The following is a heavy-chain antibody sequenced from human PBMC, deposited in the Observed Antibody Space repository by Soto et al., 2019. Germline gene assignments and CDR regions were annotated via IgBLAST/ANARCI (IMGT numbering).Heavy chain of an antibody. D-gene: IGHD3-22*01. Sequence: QVQLQQSGPGLVKPSETLSLTCTVSGGSISSYYWSWIRQPPGKGLEWIGYIYYSGSTNYNPSLKSRVTISVDTSKNQFSLKLSSVTAADTAVYYCARITMITRALFDPWGQGTLVTVSS. CDR3: ARITMITRALFDP. CDR1: GGSISSYY. J-gene: IGHJ5*02. V-gene: IGHV4-59*01. CDR2: IYYSGST.